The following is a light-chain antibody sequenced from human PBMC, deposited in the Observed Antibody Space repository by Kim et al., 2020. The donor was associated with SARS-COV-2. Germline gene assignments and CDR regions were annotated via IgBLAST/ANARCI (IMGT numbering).Light chain of an antibody. V-gene: IGLV3-19*01. J-gene: IGLJ2*01. CDR3: KSRDSSGNLLV. CDR1: SLRNYY. CDR2: PKN. Sequence: SSELTQDLAVSVALGQTVRITCHGDSLRNYYASWYQQKPGQAPVLVIYPKNNRPSGIPDRFSGSSSGNTASLTITGAQAEDEADYYCKSRDSSGNLLVFGGGTQLTVL.